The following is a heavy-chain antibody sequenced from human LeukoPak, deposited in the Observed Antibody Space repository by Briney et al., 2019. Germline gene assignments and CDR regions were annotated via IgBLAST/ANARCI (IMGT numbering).Heavy chain of an antibody. CDR2: ISVDGNNK. CDR3: AKAAYCTSTSCHFSGYAQRPLDS. J-gene: IGHJ4*02. D-gene: IGHD2-2*01. CDR1: GFTFSSYA. V-gene: IGHV3-30*18. Sequence: GGSLRLSCAASGFTFSSYAMIWVRQAPGKGLEWVAGISVDGNNKDYSDSVKGRFTISRDNSKNTLYLQMNSLRAEDTAVYYCAKAAYCTSTSCHFSGYAQRPLDSWGQGTLVTVSS.